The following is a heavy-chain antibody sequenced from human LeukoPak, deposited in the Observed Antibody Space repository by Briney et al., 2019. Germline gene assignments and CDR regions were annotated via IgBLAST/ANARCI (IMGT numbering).Heavy chain of an antibody. V-gene: IGHV3-30-3*01. CDR1: GFTFSSYA. Sequence: GGSLRLSCAASGFTFSSYAMHWVRQAPGKGLEWVAVISYDGSNKYYADSVKGRFTISRDNSKNALYLQMNSLRAEDTAVYYCARVPSGLELPPDYWGQGTLVTVSS. D-gene: IGHD3-10*01. CDR3: ARVPSGLELPPDY. J-gene: IGHJ4*02. CDR2: ISYDGSNK.